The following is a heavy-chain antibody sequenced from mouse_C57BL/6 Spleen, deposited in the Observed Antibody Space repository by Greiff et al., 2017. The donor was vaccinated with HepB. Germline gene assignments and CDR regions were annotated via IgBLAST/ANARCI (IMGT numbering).Heavy chain of an antibody. CDR2: IDPSDSYT. D-gene: IGHD3-2*02. Sequence: QVQLQQPGAELVMPGASVKLSCKASGYTFTSYWMHWVKQRPGQGLEWIGEIDPSDSYTNYNQKFKGKSTLTVDKSSSTAYMQLRSLTSEDSAVYYCARWGGELRPFAYWGQGTLVTVSA. J-gene: IGHJ3*01. V-gene: IGHV1-69*01. CDR3: ARWGGELRPFAY. CDR1: GYTFTSYW.